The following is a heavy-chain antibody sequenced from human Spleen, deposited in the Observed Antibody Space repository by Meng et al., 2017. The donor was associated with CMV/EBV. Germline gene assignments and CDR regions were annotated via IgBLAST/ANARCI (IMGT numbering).Heavy chain of an antibody. V-gene: IGHV4-39*07. J-gene: IGHJ3*02. Sequence: GSLRLSCTVSGGSISSNSYYWGWIRQPPGKGLEWIGSIRYSGSTYYNPSLKSRVTISVDTSKNQFSLNLTSVTAADTAVYYCAKDHLIRTGHDAFDIWGQGTMVTVSS. CDR3: AKDHLIRTGHDAFDI. CDR2: IRYSGST. D-gene: IGHD2-8*02. CDR1: GGSISSNSYY.